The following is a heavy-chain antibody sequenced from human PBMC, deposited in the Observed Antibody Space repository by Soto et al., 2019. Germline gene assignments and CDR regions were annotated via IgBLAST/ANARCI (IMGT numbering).Heavy chain of an antibody. CDR2: IYYSGST. V-gene: IGHV4-59*01. Sequence: SETLSLACTVSGGSISSYYWSWIRQPPGKGLEWIGYIYYSGSTNYNPSLKGRVTISVDTSKNQFSLKLSSVTAADTAVYYCARSSGYSYGRFDYWGQGTLVTVSS. J-gene: IGHJ4*02. D-gene: IGHD5-18*01. CDR3: ARSSGYSYGRFDY. CDR1: GGSISSYY.